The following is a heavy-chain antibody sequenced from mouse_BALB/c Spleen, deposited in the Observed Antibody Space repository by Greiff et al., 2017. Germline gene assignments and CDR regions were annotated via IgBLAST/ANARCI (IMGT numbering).Heavy chain of an antibody. V-gene: IGHV1-7*01. J-gene: IGHJ2*01. CDR1: GYTFTSYW. CDR2: INPSTGYT. CDR3: AAKGIVYYGYY. D-gene: IGHD1-2*01. Sequence: QVQLQQSGAELAKPGASVKMSCKASGYTFTSYWMHWVKQRPGQGLEWIGYINPSTGYTEYNQKFKDKATLTADKSSSTAYMQLSSLTSEDSAVYYCAAKGIVYYGYYWGQGTTLTVSS.